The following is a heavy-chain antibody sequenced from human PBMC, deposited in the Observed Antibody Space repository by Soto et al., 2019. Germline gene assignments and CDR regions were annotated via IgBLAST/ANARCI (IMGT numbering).Heavy chain of an antibody. J-gene: IGHJ2*01. CDR2: IYHSGST. CDR1: VDSISTYY. CDR3: ARAGTSTWYFDL. D-gene: IGHD1-1*01. V-gene: IGHV4-59*01. Sequence: QVQLQESGPGLVKPSETLSLTCSVSVDSISTYYWNWIRQPPGGGLEWIGHIYHSGSTNYNPSLQSRVTMSVDTSKNHFSLKLSSVTAADTAVYYCARAGTSTWYFDLWGRGTLATVSS.